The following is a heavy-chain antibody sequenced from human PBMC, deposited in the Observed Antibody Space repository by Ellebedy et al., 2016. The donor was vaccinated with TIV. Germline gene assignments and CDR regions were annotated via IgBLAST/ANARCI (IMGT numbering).Heavy chain of an antibody. Sequence: GGSLRLSCAASGFTFNNYAVAWVRQAPETGLEWVSSITSAGITYYTDSVKGRLTISRDNARNTLYLQTNSLTVEDTALYYCARELLASAKGGAFDVWGQGTMVTVS. V-gene: IGHV3-23*01. CDR3: ARELLASAKGGAFDV. D-gene: IGHD4/OR15-4a*01. CDR2: ITSAGIT. CDR1: GFTFNNYA. J-gene: IGHJ3*01.